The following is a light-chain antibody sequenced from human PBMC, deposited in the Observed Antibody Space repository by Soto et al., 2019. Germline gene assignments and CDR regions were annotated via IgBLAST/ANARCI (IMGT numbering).Light chain of an antibody. J-gene: IGKJ4*01. Sequence: DIQMTQSPSSLSASVGDRVTNTCQASQDISKYLNWYQQKPGKAPKLLIYDASNLETGVPSRFSGSGSGTDFSFTISSLQPEDIATYYCQKYDNVPLTFGGGTKVDIK. V-gene: IGKV1-33*01. CDR3: QKYDNVPLT. CDR2: DAS. CDR1: QDISKY.